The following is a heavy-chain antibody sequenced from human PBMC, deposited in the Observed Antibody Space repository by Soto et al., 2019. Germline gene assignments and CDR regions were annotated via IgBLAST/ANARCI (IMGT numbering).Heavy chain of an antibody. CDR2: ISYDGSNK. D-gene: IGHD3-3*01. Sequence: GGSLRLSCAASGFTVSSYGMHWVRRAPGKGLEWVAVISYDGSNKYYADSVKGRFTISRDNSKNTLYLQMNSLRAEDTAVYYCAKDHPSYYDFWSGYYTPTFDPWGQGTLVTVSS. V-gene: IGHV3-30*18. CDR3: AKDHPSYYDFWSGYYTPTFDP. CDR1: GFTVSSYG. J-gene: IGHJ5*02.